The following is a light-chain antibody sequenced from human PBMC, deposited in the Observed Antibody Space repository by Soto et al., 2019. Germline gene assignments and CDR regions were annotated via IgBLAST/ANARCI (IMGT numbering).Light chain of an antibody. CDR3: QPYKGERT. Sequence: DIEMTQSPSTLSASVGDRVTITCRASQSIGSWLAWYQQKPGNAPKLLIYKASSLDTGVPSRFSGSGSGTECPLTLSRLQPDDFTTYYCQPYKGERTFGKGHKWEI. CDR2: KAS. V-gene: IGKV1-5*03. CDR1: QSIGSW. J-gene: IGKJ1*01.